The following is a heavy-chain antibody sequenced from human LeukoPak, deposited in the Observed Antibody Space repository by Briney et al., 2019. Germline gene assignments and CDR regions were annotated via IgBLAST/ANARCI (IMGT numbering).Heavy chain of an antibody. J-gene: IGHJ4*02. V-gene: IGHV3-7*01. CDR1: GFTFSSYW. CDR3: ARDASALY. Sequence: GGSPRLSCAASGFTFSSYWMHWVRQAPGKGLEWVASIKPDGSEKYYLDSVKGRFTISRDNARDSLYLQMNSLRDDDTSVYFCARDASALYWGRGTLVTVSS. D-gene: IGHD6-19*01. CDR2: IKPDGSEK.